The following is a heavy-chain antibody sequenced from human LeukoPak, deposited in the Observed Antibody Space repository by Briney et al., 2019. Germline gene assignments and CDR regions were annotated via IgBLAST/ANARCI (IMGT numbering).Heavy chain of an antibody. V-gene: IGHV3-30*04. CDR3: ARGRNVDTSMVNDY. Sequence: GGSLRLSCAASGFTFSSYAMHWVRQAPGKGLEWVTVISYDGINKYYADSVKGRFTISRDNSKNTVYLQMNSLRGEDTAVYYCARGRNVDTSMVNDYWGQGTLVTVSS. CDR1: GFTFSSYA. J-gene: IGHJ4*02. CDR2: ISYDGINK. D-gene: IGHD5-18*01.